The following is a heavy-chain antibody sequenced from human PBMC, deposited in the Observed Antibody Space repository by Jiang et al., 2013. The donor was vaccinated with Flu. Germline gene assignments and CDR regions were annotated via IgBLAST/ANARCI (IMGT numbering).Heavy chain of an antibody. CDR3: AHSRISGSYYGDFDY. CDR2: IYWDDDK. V-gene: IGHV2-5*02. J-gene: IGHJ4*02. Sequence: KPTQTLTLTCTFSGFSLSTSGVGVGWIRQPPGKALEWLALIYWDDDKRYSPSLKSGLTITKDTSKNQVVLTMTNMDPVDTATYYCAHSRISGSYYGDFDYWGQGTLVTVSS. D-gene: IGHD1-26*01. CDR1: GFSLSTSGVG.